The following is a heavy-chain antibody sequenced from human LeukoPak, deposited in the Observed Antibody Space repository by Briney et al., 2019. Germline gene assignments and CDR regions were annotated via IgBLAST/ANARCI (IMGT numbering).Heavy chain of an antibody. CDR3: AKDDYSDYVGWFAP. J-gene: IGHJ5*02. CDR2: TTSSGRST. V-gene: IGHV3-23*01. CDR1: GFTFSSYA. Sequence: GGSLRLSCAASGFTFSSYAMSWVRQAPGKGLQWVSSTTSSGRSTYYADSVKGRFTISRDNSKNTLYLLMNSLRAEDTAIYYCAKDDYSDYVGWFAPGGEGPLPPVSS. D-gene: IGHD4-11*01.